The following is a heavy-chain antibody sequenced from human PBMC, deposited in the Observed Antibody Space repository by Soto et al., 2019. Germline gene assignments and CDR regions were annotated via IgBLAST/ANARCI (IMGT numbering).Heavy chain of an antibody. CDR1: GFTFSDYY. CDR3: ARDPRESTAWHYYYYGMDV. D-gene: IGHD5-18*01. J-gene: IGHJ6*02. CDR2: ISSSSSYT. V-gene: IGHV3-11*06. Sequence: GGSLRLSCAASGFTFSDYYMSWIRQAPGKGLEWVSYISSSSSYTNYADSVKGRFTISRDNAKNSLYLQMNSLRAEDTAVYYCARDPRESTAWHYYYYGMDVRGQGTTVTVSS.